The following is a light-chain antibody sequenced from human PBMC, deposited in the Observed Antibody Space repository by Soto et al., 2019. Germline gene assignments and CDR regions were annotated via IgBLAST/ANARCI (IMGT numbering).Light chain of an antibody. CDR2: GAS. J-gene: IGKJ4*02. V-gene: IGKV1-5*03. CDR3: QQDNGYSGLT. CDR1: QTINSW. Sequence: DIQMTQSPSTLSASVGDRVTITCRASQTINSWLACYQQKPGKAPKLLIFGASSLDSGVPSRFSGSGSGTEFTLTISSLQPDDFATYYCQQDNGYSGLTFGGGTKVEIK.